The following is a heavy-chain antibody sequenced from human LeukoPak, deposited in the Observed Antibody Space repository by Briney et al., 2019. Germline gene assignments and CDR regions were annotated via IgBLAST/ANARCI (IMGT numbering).Heavy chain of an antibody. CDR1: GYTFSRYG. CDR2: ISAYNGNT. V-gene: IGHV1-18*01. J-gene: IGHJ4*02. CDR3: ARDFFRYSSSWYYFDY. Sequence: GASVKVSCKAFGYTFSRYGVSWVRQAPGQGLEWMGWISAYNGNTNYAQKLQGRVTMTTDTSTSTAYMELRSLRSDDTAVYYCARDFFRYSSSWYYFDYWGQGTLVTVSS. D-gene: IGHD6-13*01.